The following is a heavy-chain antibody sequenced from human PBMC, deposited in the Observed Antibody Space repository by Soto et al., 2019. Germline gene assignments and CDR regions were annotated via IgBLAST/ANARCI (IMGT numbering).Heavy chain of an antibody. D-gene: IGHD2-15*01. CDR3: AGDGDCSGGSCYRRGGAFDI. CDR1: GGTFSSYT. CDR2: IIPILGIA. J-gene: IGHJ3*02. V-gene: IGHV1-69*08. Sequence: QVQLVQSGAAVKKPGSSVKVSCKASGGTFSSYTISWVRQAPGQGLEWMGRIIPILGIANYAQKFQGRVTITADKSTSTAYMELSSLRSEDTAVYYCAGDGDCSGGSCYRRGGAFDIWGQGTMVTVSS.